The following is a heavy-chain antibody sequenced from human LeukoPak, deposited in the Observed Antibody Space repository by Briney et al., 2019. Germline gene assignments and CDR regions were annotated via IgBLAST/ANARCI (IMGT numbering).Heavy chain of an antibody. D-gene: IGHD3-10*01. Sequence: GGSLRLSCAASGFTFSSYSMNWVRQAPGKGLEWVSSISSSSSYIYYADSVKGRFTISRDNAKNSLYLQMNSLRAEDTAVYYCATRNTYYYGSGSYYGVWGQGTLVTVSS. CDR3: ATRNTYYYGSGSYYGV. J-gene: IGHJ4*02. CDR2: ISSSSSYI. V-gene: IGHV3-21*04. CDR1: GFTFSSYS.